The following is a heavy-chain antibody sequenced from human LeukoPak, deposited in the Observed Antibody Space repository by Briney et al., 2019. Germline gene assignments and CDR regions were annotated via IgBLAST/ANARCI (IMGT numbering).Heavy chain of an antibody. CDR1: GFTFSSYG. Sequence: GGSLRLSCAASGFTFSSYGMHWVRQAPGKGLEWVAVISYDGSNKYYADSVKGRFTISRDNSKNTLYLQMNSLRAEDTAVYYCAGSLTYYFDYWGQGTLVTVSS. CDR3: AGSLTYYFDY. V-gene: IGHV3-30*03. CDR2: ISYDGSNK. J-gene: IGHJ4*02.